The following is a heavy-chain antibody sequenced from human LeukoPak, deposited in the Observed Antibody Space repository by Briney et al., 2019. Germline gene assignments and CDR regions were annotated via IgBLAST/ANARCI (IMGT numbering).Heavy chain of an antibody. J-gene: IGHJ4*02. V-gene: IGHV3-23*01. CDR2: ISGSGGST. D-gene: IGHD3-22*01. CDR1: GFTFSSYA. CDR3: AKVHYYDSSGYYSQYYFDY. Sequence: GGSLRLSCAASGFTFSSYAMSWVRQAPGKGLEWVSAISGSGGSTYYADSVKGRFTISRDNSKNTLYLQMNSLRAEDTAVYYCAKVHYYDSSGYYSQYYFDYWGQGTLVTVSS.